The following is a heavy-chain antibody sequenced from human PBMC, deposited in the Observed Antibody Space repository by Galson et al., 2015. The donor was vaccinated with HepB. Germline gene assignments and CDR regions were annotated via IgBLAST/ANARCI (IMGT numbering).Heavy chain of an antibody. CDR3: ARGSDYDILTGYYRVGFDY. Sequence: SLRLSCAASGFTFSTYAMHWVRQAPGKGLEWVAVISYDGSNKYYADSVKGRFTISRDNSKNTLYLQMNSLRTEDTAMYYCARGSDYDILTGYYRVGFDYWGQGTLVTVSS. J-gene: IGHJ4*02. V-gene: IGHV3-30*04. D-gene: IGHD3-9*01. CDR2: ISYDGSNK. CDR1: GFTFSTYA.